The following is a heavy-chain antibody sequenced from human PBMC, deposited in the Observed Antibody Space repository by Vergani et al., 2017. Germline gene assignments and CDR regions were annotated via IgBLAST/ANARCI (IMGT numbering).Heavy chain of an antibody. CDR2: IIPIFGTA. J-gene: IGHJ3*02. CDR3: ARQTYYYDSSGYGAFDI. V-gene: IGHV1-69*13. CDR1: GGTFSSYA. D-gene: IGHD3-22*01. Sequence: QVQLVQSGAEVKKPGSSVKVSCKASGGTFSSYAISWVRQAPGQGLEWMGRIIPIFGTANYAQKFQGRVTITADESTSTAYMELSSLRSEDTAVYYCARQTYYYDSSGYGAFDIWGQGTKVTVSS.